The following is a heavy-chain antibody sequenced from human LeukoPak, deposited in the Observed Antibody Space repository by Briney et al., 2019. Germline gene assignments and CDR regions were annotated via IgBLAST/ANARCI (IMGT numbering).Heavy chain of an antibody. J-gene: IGHJ6*03. V-gene: IGHV3-30*02. CDR1: GFPFSTCG. D-gene: IGHD6-25*01. Sequence: GSLRLSFAASGFPFSTCGMHWVRPAPGKGVEGVAFIRYGGSDIYYGDSVKGRFTISRDNSKNTLYLQMNSLRGEDTAVYYCAKEPYSSVYYFYYMDVWGKGTTVTVSS. CDR2: IRYGGSDI. CDR3: AKEPYSSVYYFYYMDV.